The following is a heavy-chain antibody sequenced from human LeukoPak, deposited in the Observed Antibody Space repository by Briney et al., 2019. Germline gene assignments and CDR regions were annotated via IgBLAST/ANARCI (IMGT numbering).Heavy chain of an antibody. Sequence: TGGSLRLSCAASGFTFSSYGIHWVRQAPGKGLEWVAFIRYDGSNKYYADSVKGRFTISRDNSKNTLYLQMNSLRAEDTAVYYCAKFHSHQLLGPTDDYWGQGTLVTVSS. CDR1: GFTFSSYG. CDR2: IRYDGSNK. V-gene: IGHV3-30*02. CDR3: AKFHSHQLLGPTDDY. D-gene: IGHD2-2*01. J-gene: IGHJ4*02.